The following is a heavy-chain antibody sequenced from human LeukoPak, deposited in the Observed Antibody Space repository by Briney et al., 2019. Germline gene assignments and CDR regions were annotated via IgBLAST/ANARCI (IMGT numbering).Heavy chain of an antibody. CDR1: GFTFSSYW. D-gene: IGHD1-26*01. CDR3: ARNSGSYYFDY. J-gene: IGHJ4*02. CDR2: INSDGSST. V-gene: IGHV3-74*01. Sequence: GGSLRLSCAASGFTFSSYWMHWVRQAPGKGLVWVSRINSDGSSTSYADSVKGRFTISRDNAKDTLYLQMNSLRAEDTAVYYCARNSGSYYFDYWGQGTLVTVSS.